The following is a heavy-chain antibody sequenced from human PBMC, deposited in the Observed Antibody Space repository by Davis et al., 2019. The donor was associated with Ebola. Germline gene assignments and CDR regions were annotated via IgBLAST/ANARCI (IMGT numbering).Heavy chain of an antibody. Sequence: GEFLKISCVASGFTFSRYSMNWVRQAPGKGPEWVSSISTSGSYIYYGDSLAGRFTISRDNAKNSLYLQIDNLRAEDTAIYYCARGETSRGYCTTSTCSPPVFWGQGTLVSVSS. CDR1: GFTFSRYS. CDR2: ISTSGSYI. CDR3: ARGETSRGYCTTSTCSPPVF. V-gene: IGHV3-21*01. J-gene: IGHJ4*02. D-gene: IGHD2-2*01.